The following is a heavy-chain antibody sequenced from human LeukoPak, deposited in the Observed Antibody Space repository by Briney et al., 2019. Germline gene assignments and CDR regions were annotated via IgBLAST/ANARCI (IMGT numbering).Heavy chain of an antibody. V-gene: IGHV3-48*01. CDR1: GFTFSSYS. CDR2: ISSSSSTI. D-gene: IGHD3-22*01. J-gene: IGHJ5*02. CDR3: ARDPILSYYYDSSGYPNWFDP. Sequence: GGSLRLSCAASGFTFSSYSMNWVRQAPGKGLEWVSYISSSSSTIYYADSVKGRFTISRDNAKNSLYLQMNSLRAEDTAVYYCARDPILSYYYDSSGYPNWFDPWGQGTLVTVSS.